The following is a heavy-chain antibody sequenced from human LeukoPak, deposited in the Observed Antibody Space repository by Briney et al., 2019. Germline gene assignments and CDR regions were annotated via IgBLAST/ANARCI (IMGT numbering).Heavy chain of an antibody. Sequence: GGSLRLSCAASGFTFSSYWMHWVRHAPGKGLVWVSRIKSDGSTNYADSVKGRFTISRDNAKKTVSLQMNSLKTEDTGVYYCARAPSEIGGYYPEYFRHWGQGTLVTVSS. V-gene: IGHV3-74*01. CDR2: IKSDGST. CDR3: ARAPSEIGGYYPEYFRH. D-gene: IGHD3-22*01. CDR1: GFTFSSYW. J-gene: IGHJ1*01.